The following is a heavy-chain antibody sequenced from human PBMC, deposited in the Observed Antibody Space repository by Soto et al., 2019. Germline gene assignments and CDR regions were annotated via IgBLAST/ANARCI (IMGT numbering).Heavy chain of an antibody. Sequence: SETLSLTCGVSGYSISGGYYWGFVRQPPGKGLEWIGSIYHSGSTYYNPSLKSRVTISVDTSKNQFSLKLSSVTAADTAVYYCARVGWELLFGNLGPYYFDYWGQGTLVTVSS. CDR1: GYSISGGYY. V-gene: IGHV4-38-2*01. J-gene: IGHJ4*02. CDR2: IYHSGST. D-gene: IGHD1-26*01. CDR3: ARVGWELLFGNLGPYYFDY.